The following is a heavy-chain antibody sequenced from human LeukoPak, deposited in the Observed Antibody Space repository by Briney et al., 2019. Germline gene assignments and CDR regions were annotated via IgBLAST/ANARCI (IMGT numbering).Heavy chain of an antibody. V-gene: IGHV4-30-2*01. D-gene: IGHD4-23*01. J-gene: IGHJ3*02. CDR3: ARVGVYGGSSVAFNI. Sequence: SQTPSLTCAGSGGSISSGGYSWSWIRQPPGKGLEWIGYIYHSGSSYYYPSLKSRVTISVDRHKIQFYVKLSSVTAADTAVYYCARVGVYGGSSVAFNIWGQGTMVTVSS. CDR1: GGSISSGGYS. CDR2: IYHSGSS.